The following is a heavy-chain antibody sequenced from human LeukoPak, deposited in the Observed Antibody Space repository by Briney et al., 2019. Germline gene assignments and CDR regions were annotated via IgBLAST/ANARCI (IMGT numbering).Heavy chain of an antibody. V-gene: IGHV4-59*01. D-gene: IGHD3-16*01. Sequence: SETLSLTCTVSGGSISSYYWSWIRQPPGKGLEWIGYIYYSGSTNYNPSLKSRVTISVDTSKNQFSLKLSSVTAADTALYYCARVTLYYYYYGMDVWGQGTTVTVSS. CDR2: IYYSGST. CDR1: GGSISSYY. J-gene: IGHJ6*02. CDR3: ARVTLYYYYYGMDV.